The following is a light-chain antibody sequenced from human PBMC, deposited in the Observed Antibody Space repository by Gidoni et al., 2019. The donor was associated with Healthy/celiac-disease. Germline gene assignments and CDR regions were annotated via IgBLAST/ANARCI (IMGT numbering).Light chain of an antibody. J-gene: IGKJ1*01. CDR1: QGISNY. CDR3: QKYNSDPWT. CDR2: AAS. Sequence: DIQMTQSPSSLSASVGDRVTITCRASQGISNYLAWYQQKPGKVPKLLIYAASTLKSGVPSRFSGSGSGTEFTLTISSLQPEDVATYYCQKYNSDPWTFGQGTKVEIK. V-gene: IGKV1-27*01.